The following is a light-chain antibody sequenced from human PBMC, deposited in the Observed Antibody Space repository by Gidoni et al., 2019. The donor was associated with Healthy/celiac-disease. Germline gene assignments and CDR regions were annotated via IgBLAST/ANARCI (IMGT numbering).Light chain of an antibody. CDR3: AAWDDSLNGPV. V-gene: IGLV1-44*01. CDR2: SNN. CDR1: SSNIGSNT. J-gene: IGLJ3*02. Sequence: QSVLTQPPSASGTPGQRVTISSSGSSSNIGSNTVNWYQQLPGPAPKRLIYSNNPRPSGVPDLFSGSKSGTSASLAISGLQSEDEADYYCAAWDDSLNGPVFGGGTKLTVL.